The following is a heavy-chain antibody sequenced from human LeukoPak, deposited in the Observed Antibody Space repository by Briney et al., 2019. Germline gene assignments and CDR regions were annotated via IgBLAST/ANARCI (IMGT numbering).Heavy chain of an antibody. D-gene: IGHD5-18*01. CDR3: AKGGYSYGNYFDY. CDR2: ISWDGGST. V-gene: IGHV3-43D*03. CDR1: GFTFDDYA. Sequence: PGGSLRLSCAASGFTFDDYAMHWVRQAPGKGLEWVSLISWDGGSTYYADSVEGRFTISRDNSKNSLYLQMNSLRAEDTALYYCAKGGYSYGNYFDYWGQGTLVTVSS. J-gene: IGHJ4*02.